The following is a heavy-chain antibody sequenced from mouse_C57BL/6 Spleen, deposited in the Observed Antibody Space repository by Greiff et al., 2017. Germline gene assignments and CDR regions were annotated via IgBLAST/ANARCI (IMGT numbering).Heavy chain of an antibody. CDR3: AREGGYDGYYVWFAY. CDR2: ISDGGSYT. Sequence: EVMLVESGGGLVKPGGSLKLSCAASGFTFSSYAMSWVRQTPEKRLEWVATISDGGSYTYYPDNVKGRFTISRDNAKNNLYLQMSHLKSEDTAMYYCAREGGYDGYYVWFAYWGQGTLVTVSA. D-gene: IGHD2-3*01. CDR1: GFTFSSYA. J-gene: IGHJ3*01. V-gene: IGHV5-4*01.